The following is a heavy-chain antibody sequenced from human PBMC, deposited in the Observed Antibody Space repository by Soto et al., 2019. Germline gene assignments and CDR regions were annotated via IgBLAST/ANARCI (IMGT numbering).Heavy chain of an antibody. CDR2: IDWDDDK. CDR3: ALTKKGVTASWFDP. D-gene: IGHD2-21*02. V-gene: IGHV2-70*01. J-gene: IGHJ5*02. Sequence: SCPTLVNPTQTLTLTCTFSGFSLSTSGMCVSWIRQPPGKALEWLALIDWDDDKYYSTSLKTRLTISKDTSKNQVVLTMTNMDPVDTATYYCALTKKGVTASWFDPWGQGTMVTVYS. CDR1: GFSLSTSGMC.